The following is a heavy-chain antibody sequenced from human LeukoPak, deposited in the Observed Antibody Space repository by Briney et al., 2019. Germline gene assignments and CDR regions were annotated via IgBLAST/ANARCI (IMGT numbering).Heavy chain of an antibody. CDR1: GFTVSSNY. Sequence: PGGSLRLSCAASGFTVSSNYMSWVRQAPGKGLEWVSVIYSGGSTYYADSVKGRFTISRDNAKNSLYLQMNSLRAEDTAVYYCARNLDGYSGYGDYWGQGTLVTVSS. D-gene: IGHD5-12*01. V-gene: IGHV3-53*01. CDR2: IYSGGST. CDR3: ARNLDGYSGYGDY. J-gene: IGHJ4*02.